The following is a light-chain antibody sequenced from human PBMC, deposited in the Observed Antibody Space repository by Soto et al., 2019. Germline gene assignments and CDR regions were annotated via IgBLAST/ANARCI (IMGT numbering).Light chain of an antibody. CDR3: SAYAGSNNFV. CDR2: EVS. Sequence: SLLTQPSSPSGSPGQQVTIACTGTSSDVGDNYVSWYQQHLGKAPKLIIYEVSQRPSGVPDRFSGSKSGNTASLTVSGLQTEDEADYYCSAYAGSNNFVFGSGTKVTVL. CDR1: SSDVGDNY. J-gene: IGLJ1*01. V-gene: IGLV2-8*01.